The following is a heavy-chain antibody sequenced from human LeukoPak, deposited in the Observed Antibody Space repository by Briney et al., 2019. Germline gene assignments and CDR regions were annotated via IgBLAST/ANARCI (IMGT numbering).Heavy chain of an antibody. CDR2: ISGSGGST. CDR3: ALGRITGTTSFDY. D-gene: IGHD1-20*01. Sequence: PGGSLRLSCSASGFTFSSYAMSWVRQAPGKGLEWVSAISGSGGSTYYADSVMGRFTISRDNSKNTLYLQMNSLRAEDTAVYYCALGRITGTTSFDYWGQGTLVTVSS. J-gene: IGHJ4*02. V-gene: IGHV3-23*01. CDR1: GFTFSSYA.